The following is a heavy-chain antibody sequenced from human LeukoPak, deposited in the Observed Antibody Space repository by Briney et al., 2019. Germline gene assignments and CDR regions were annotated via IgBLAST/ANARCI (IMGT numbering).Heavy chain of an antibody. CDR3: ARELPRSSSWYFGSIYYYYGMDV. D-gene: IGHD6-13*01. V-gene: IGHV1-3*01. CDR2: INAGNGNT. Sequence: GASVKVSCKASGYTFTSYAMHWVRQAPGQRLEWMGWINAGNGNTKYSQKFQGRVTITRDTSASTAYMELSSPRSEDTAVYYCARELPRSSSWYFGSIYYYYGMDVWGQGTTVTVSS. J-gene: IGHJ6*02. CDR1: GYTFTSYA.